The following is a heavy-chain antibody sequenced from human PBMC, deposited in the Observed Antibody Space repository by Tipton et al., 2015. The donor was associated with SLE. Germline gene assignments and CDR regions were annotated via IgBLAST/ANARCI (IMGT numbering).Heavy chain of an antibody. CDR1: GGSISSGGYY. D-gene: IGHD3-22*01. V-gene: IGHV4-31*03. Sequence: TLSLTCTVSGGSISSGGYYWSWIRQYPGKGLEWIGYISYSGSTNYNPSLKSRVTISVDTSKNQFSLKLSSVTAADTAVYYCARGYYDSSGYARPEYFQHWGQGTLVTVSS. CDR2: ISYSGST. J-gene: IGHJ1*01. CDR3: ARGYYDSSGYARPEYFQH.